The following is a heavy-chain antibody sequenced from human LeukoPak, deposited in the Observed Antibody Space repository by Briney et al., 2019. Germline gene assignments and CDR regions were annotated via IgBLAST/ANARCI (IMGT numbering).Heavy chain of an antibody. J-gene: IGHJ6*02. Sequence: GASVKVSCKASGYTFTSYAMNWVRQAPGQGLEWMGWINTDTGNPTYAQGFTGRFVFSLDTSVSTAYLQISSLKAEDTAVYYCAGNSYGSPTTYYYGMDVWGQGTTVTVS. V-gene: IGHV7-4-1*02. CDR1: GYTFTSYA. CDR2: INTDTGNP. D-gene: IGHD5-18*01. CDR3: AGNSYGSPTTYYYGMDV.